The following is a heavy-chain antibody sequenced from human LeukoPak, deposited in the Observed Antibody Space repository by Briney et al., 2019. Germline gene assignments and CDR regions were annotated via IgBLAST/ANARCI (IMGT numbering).Heavy chain of an antibody. CDR3: ARDRLPYEVAGFVFDS. V-gene: IGHV3-7*01. Sequence: GGSLRLSCAASGFTFSSYAMSWVRQAPGKGLEWVANIKQDGSEKYYVDSVKGRFTVSRDNAKSSLYLQMNSLRAEDTAVYYCARDRLPYEVAGFVFDSWGQGTLVTVSS. CDR2: IKQDGSEK. CDR1: GFTFSSYA. J-gene: IGHJ4*02. D-gene: IGHD6-19*01.